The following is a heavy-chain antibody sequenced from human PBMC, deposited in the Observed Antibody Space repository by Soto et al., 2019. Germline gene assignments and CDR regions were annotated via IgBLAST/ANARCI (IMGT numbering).Heavy chain of an antibody. J-gene: IGHJ6*02. Sequence: PGGSLRLSCAASGFTFSSYAMTWVRQAPGKGLEWVSIVSYNGGDTYYADSVKGRFTISRDNSKDTVDLQMNGLRAEDTAVYYCAKGITDTGGYYYYSMDVWGQGTAVTVSS. CDR2: VSYNGGDT. D-gene: IGHD3-16*01. V-gene: IGHV3-23*01. CDR3: AKGITDTGGYYYYSMDV. CDR1: GFTFSSYA.